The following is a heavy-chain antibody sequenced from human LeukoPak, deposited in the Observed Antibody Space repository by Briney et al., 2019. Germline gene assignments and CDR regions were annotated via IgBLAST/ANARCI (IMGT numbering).Heavy chain of an antibody. CDR3: AELGITMIGGV. D-gene: IGHD3-10*02. CDR2: ISSIRSYI. J-gene: IGHJ6*04. Sequence: GGSLRLSCAASGFSFSSYSLNWVRQAPGKGLEWVSSISSIRSYIYYRDSVKGRFTISRDNAKNSLYLQMNSLRAEDTGVYYCAELGITMIGGVWGKGTTVTISS. CDR1: GFSFSSYS. V-gene: IGHV3-21*01.